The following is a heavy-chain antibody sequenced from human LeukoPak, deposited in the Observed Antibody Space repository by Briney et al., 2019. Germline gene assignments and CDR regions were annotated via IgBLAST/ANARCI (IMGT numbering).Heavy chain of an antibody. Sequence: GGSLRLSCAASGFTFSTYAMSWVRQAPGKGLEWVSSIIGSGGDTYYADSVKGRFAISRDNSKNTLYLQLNSLRAEDTAVYYCSKGTSNSDSWGQGTLVTVSS. CDR1: GFTFSTYA. J-gene: IGHJ5*01. CDR2: IIGSGGDT. V-gene: IGHV3-23*01. CDR3: SKGTSNSDS. D-gene: IGHD4-4*01.